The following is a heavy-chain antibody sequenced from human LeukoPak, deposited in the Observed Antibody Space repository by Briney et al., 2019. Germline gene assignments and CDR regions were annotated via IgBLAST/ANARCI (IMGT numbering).Heavy chain of an antibody. J-gene: IGHJ4*02. CDR2: IYYSGST. CDR1: GGSISSYY. V-gene: IGHV4-59*12. CDR3: ASTSYYYDSSGSDY. Sequence: SETLSLTCTVSGGSISSYYWSWIRQPPGKGLEWIGYIYYSGSTSYNPSLKSRVTISVDTSKKQFSLKLSSVTAADTAVYYCASTSYYYDSSGSDYWGQGTLVTVSS. D-gene: IGHD3-22*01.